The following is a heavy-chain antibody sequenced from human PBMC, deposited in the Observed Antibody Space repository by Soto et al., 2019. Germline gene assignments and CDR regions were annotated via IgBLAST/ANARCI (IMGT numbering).Heavy chain of an antibody. CDR3: AREPLFYDSDGFSWDDAFDI. D-gene: IGHD3-22*01. J-gene: IGHJ3*02. Sequence: SETLSLTCAVSGGSLSSSAYSWSWIRQPPGKGLEWIGFIYQSGSTYYNPSLKSRVTMSLDRPKNQFSLKLSSVTAADTAVYYCAREPLFYDSDGFSWDDAFDIWGQGTMVTV. CDR1: GGSLSSSAYS. CDR2: IYQSGST. V-gene: IGHV4-30-2*01.